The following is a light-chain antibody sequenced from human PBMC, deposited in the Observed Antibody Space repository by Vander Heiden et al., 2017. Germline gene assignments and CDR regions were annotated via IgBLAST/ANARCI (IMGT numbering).Light chain of an antibody. V-gene: IGLV1-44*01. CDR2: SHN. CDR3: AAWDDSLNGPV. J-gene: IGLJ2*01. Sequence: QSVLTQPPSVSGSPDQRVTISCSGSSSNIGSKAVNWYQQLPGTAPKLLIYSHNQRPAGVPDRFSASKSGTSASLAISGLQSEDEADYYCAAWDDSLNGPVFGGGTKLTVL. CDR1: SSNIGSKA.